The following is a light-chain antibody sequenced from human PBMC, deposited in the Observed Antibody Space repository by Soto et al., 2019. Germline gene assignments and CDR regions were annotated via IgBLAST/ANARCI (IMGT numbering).Light chain of an antibody. Sequence: EIVMTQSPATLSVSPGERATLSCRASQSVNSNLAWYQQKPGQAPSLLISGASTRAPGIPARFSGSGSETEFTLTISSLQSEDFAVYYCQQYNNWWTFGQGTKVE. CDR2: GAS. CDR3: QQYNNWWT. CDR1: QSVNSN. V-gene: IGKV3-15*01. J-gene: IGKJ1*01.